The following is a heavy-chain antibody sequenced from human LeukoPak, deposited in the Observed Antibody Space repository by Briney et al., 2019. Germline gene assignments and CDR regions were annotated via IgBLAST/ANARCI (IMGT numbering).Heavy chain of an antibody. Sequence: ASVKVSCKASGYTFTSYDINWVRQATGQGLEWMRWMNRNSGNTGYAEKFQGRVTMTRNTSISTAYMELSSLRSEDTAVYYCAREFNWNEPSYYYMDVWGKGTTVTVSS. CDR2: MNRNSGNT. D-gene: IGHD1-1*01. J-gene: IGHJ6*03. CDR3: AREFNWNEPSYYYMDV. CDR1: GYTFTSYD. V-gene: IGHV1-8*01.